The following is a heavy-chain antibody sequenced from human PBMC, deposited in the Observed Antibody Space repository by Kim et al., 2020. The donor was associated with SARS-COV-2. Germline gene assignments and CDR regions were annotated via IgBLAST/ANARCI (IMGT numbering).Heavy chain of an antibody. J-gene: IGHJ3*02. CDR3: ARGGYGQGDAFDI. V-gene: IGHV7-4-1*02. D-gene: IGHD6-13*01. Sequence: YAKGFTGRFVFSLDTSVSTAYLQISSLKAEDTAVYYCARGGYGQGDAFDIWGQGTMVTVSS.